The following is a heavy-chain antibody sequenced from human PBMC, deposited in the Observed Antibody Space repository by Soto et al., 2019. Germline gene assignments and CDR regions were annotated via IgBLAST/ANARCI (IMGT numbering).Heavy chain of an antibody. J-gene: IGHJ4*02. V-gene: IGHV1-69*08. CDR3: ARDRGIAARPGYFDY. Sequence: QVQLVQSGAEVKKPGSSVKVSCKASGGTFSSYTISWVRQAPGQGLEWMGRIIPILGIANYAKKFKGRVTITADKSTSTAYMELSSLRSEDTAVYYCARDRGIAARPGYFDYWGQGTLVTVSS. CDR1: GGTFSSYT. D-gene: IGHD6-6*01. CDR2: IIPILGIA.